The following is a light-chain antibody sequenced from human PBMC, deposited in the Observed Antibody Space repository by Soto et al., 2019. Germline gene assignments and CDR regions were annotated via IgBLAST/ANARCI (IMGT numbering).Light chain of an antibody. CDR1: SSDVGGYNY. CDR2: EVS. J-gene: IGLJ2*01. CDR3: SSYAGSSTWV. V-gene: IGLV2-8*01. Sequence: QSAPTQPPSASGSPGQSATISCTGTSSDVGGYNYVSWYQQYPGKAPKLMIYEVSKRPSGVPDRFSGSKSGNTASLTVSGLHAEDEADYYCSSYAGSSTWVFGGGTKLTVL.